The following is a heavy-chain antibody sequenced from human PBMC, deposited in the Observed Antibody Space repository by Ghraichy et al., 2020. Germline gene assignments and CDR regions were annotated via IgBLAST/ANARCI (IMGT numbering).Heavy chain of an antibody. D-gene: IGHD3-3*01. J-gene: IGHJ2*01. CDR1: GYTFTTYY. CDR3: ARDGRGPYDFWSGYSLGGYFDL. V-gene: IGHV1-46*01. Sequence: SVKVSCKASGYTFTTYYMHWVRQAPGQGLEWMGIINPSGGRTSYAQQVQGRVTMTRDTSTSTVYMELSSLRSEDTAVYYCARDGRGPYDFWSGYSLGGYFDLWGRGTLVTVSS. CDR2: INPSGGRT.